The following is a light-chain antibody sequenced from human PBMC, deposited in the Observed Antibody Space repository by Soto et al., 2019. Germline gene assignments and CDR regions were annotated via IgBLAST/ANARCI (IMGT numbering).Light chain of an antibody. Sequence: EIVLTQSPATLSLSPGERATLSCRASQRVSSDLAWYQQKPGQAPRLLIYDVSDRDTGVPARYSGSGSGTDFTLTISGLEPEDFAVYYCQQRDSWPLTLGGGTKVEI. CDR1: QRVSSD. J-gene: IGKJ4*01. CDR2: DVS. V-gene: IGKV3-11*01. CDR3: QQRDSWPLT.